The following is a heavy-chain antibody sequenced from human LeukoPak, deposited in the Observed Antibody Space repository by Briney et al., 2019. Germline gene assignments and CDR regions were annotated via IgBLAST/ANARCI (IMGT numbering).Heavy chain of an antibody. CDR2: IRQDGSEK. Sequence: PGGSLRLSCAASGLTFSTYWMSWVRQAPGKGRGGVANIRQDGSEKYYVDSVKGRFTISRDNGKNSLYLQRKSLRAEDTAMYYCARGPDRFDPWGQGTLVTVSS. CDR1: GLTFSTYW. CDR3: ARGPDRFDP. J-gene: IGHJ5*02. V-gene: IGHV3-7*01.